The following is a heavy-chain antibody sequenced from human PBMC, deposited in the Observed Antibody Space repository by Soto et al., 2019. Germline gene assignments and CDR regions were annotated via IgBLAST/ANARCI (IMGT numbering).Heavy chain of an antibody. CDR2: IIPIFGTA. CDR1: GGTFSSYA. CDR3: ATVDTAMVYYYYGMDV. J-gene: IGHJ6*02. Sequence: QVQLVQSGAEVKKPGSSVKVSCKASGGTFSSYAISWVRQAPGQGLEWMGGIIPIFGTANYAQKFQGRVTITADESTSTAYMELSSLRSEDTAVYYCATVDTAMVYYYYGMDVWGQGPTVTVSS. D-gene: IGHD5-18*01. V-gene: IGHV1-69*12.